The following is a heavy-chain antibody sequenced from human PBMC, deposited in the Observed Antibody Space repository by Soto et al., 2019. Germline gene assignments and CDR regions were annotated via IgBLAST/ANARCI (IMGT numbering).Heavy chain of an antibody. V-gene: IGHV1-69*06. J-gene: IGHJ4*02. Sequence: SVKVSCKAPGGTFSSYAISWVRQAPGQGLEWMGGIIPIFGTADYAQKFQGRVTITADKSTSTAYMELSSLRSEDTAVYYCAREGVATYDYWGQGTLVTVSS. D-gene: IGHD5-12*01. CDR1: GGTFSSYA. CDR3: AREGVATYDY. CDR2: IIPIFGTA.